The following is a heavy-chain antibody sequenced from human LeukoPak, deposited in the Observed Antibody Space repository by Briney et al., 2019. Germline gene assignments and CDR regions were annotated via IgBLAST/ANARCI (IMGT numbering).Heavy chain of an antibody. CDR1: GFTFNSYA. J-gene: IGHJ6*02. Sequence: GGSLRLSCAASGFTFNSYAMNWVRQAPGKGLDWVSAVSASGGRTYYADSVKGRFTISRDNSKNTLYLQMSNLRADDTAVYYCAKGQRPQECSGDCDIPYYYVMDVWGQGTTVTVSS. CDR3: AKGQRPQECSGDCDIPYYYVMDV. V-gene: IGHV3-23*01. D-gene: IGHD2-21*02. CDR2: VSASGGRT.